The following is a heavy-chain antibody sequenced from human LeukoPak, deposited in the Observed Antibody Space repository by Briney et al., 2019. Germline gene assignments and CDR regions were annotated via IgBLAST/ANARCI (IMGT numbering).Heavy chain of an antibody. V-gene: IGHV3-74*01. J-gene: IGHJ5*02. Sequence: PGGSLRLSCAASEFIFSNYWLHWVRQAPGKGLVWVSRINSDGSSTSYADSVKGRFTISRDNAKNTLYLQMNSLRAEDTAIYYCARVQVLGTYDWFDPWGQGTLVTVSS. CDR1: EFIFSNYW. D-gene: IGHD4/OR15-4a*01. CDR2: INSDGSST. CDR3: ARVQVLGTYDWFDP.